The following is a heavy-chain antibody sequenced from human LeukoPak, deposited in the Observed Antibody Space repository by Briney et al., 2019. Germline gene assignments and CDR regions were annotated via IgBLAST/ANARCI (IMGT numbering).Heavy chain of an antibody. D-gene: IGHD6-19*01. Sequence: GGSLRLSCAASGFTFSDYYMSWIRQAPGKGLEWVSYISSSSSYTNYADSVKGRFTISRDNAKNSLYLQMNSLRAEDTAMYYCARGRYSSGWSHAGFDYWGQGTLVTVSS. V-gene: IGHV3-11*06. J-gene: IGHJ4*02. CDR3: ARGRYSSGWSHAGFDY. CDR2: ISSSSSYT. CDR1: GFTFSDYY.